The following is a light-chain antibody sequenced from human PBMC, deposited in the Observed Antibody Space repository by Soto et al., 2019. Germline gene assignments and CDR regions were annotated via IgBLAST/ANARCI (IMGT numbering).Light chain of an antibody. CDR3: QQFENTPSVT. CDR1: QDINNR. J-gene: IGKJ5*01. Sequence: DIQMTPSQSSLAASVGDRVTITCQASQDINNRLNWFQQRPGKAPKLLIYDASNLETGVPSRFSGRGSGTDFSLTISSLQPEDIATYYCQQFENTPSVTFGQGTRLEIK. CDR2: DAS. V-gene: IGKV1-33*01.